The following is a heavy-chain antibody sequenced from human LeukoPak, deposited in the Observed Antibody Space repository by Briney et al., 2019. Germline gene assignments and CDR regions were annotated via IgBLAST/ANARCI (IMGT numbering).Heavy chain of an antibody. CDR1: GGSISSYY. D-gene: IGHD2-2*01. J-gene: IGHJ6*02. Sequence: SETLSLTCTVSGGSISSYYWSWIRRPAGKGLEWIGRIYTGGSTNYNPSLKSRVTMSVDTSKNQFSLKLSSVTAADTAVYYCASELIVVVPAAMPHTEGANYYYGMDVWGQGTTVTVSS. V-gene: IGHV4-4*07. CDR3: ASELIVVVPAAMPHTEGANYYYGMDV. CDR2: IYTGGST.